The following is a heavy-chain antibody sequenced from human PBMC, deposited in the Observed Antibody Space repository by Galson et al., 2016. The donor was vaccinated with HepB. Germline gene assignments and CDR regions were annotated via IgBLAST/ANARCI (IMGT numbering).Heavy chain of an antibody. D-gene: IGHD3-10*01. J-gene: IGHJ3*02. CDR2: ISSSSNFI. V-gene: IGHV3-21*01. CDR3: ARDRGPFAAFDI. Sequence: SLRLSCAASGFDFSSYRMNWVRQAPGKGLDWVATISSSSNFIYYADSVKGRFTISSDNAEDSLDLQMNSLRAEDTAVYYCARDRGPFAAFDIWGRGTMVTVSS. CDR1: GFDFSSYR.